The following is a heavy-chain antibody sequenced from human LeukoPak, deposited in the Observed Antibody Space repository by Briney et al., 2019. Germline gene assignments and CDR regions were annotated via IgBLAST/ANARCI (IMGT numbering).Heavy chain of an antibody. V-gene: IGHV1-46*01. CDR3: ARYSSGWYIDY. CDR1: GYTFTSYG. CDR2: INPSGGST. D-gene: IGHD6-19*01. J-gene: IGHJ4*02. Sequence: ASVKVSCKASGYTFTSYGISWVRQAPGQGLEWMGIINPSGGSTSYAQKFQGRVTMTRDTSTSTVYMELSSLRSEDTAVYYCARYSSGWYIDYWGQGTLVTVSS.